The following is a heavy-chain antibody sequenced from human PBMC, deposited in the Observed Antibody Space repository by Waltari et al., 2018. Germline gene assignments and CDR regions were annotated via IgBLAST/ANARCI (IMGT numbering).Heavy chain of an antibody. J-gene: IGHJ4*02. Sequence: EVQLLESAGGLVQPGEALRLSCAASGFSFMGFAMTWVRQAPGEGLECVASISGSGATPFYADSVKGRLTIVRDNARDTVYLQMNSLRVDDSAVYYCAKGSRGYTNYFFDSWGQGTLVSVSS. V-gene: IGHV3-23*01. CDR2: ISGSGATP. CDR1: GFSFMGFA. D-gene: IGHD3-16*02. CDR3: AKGSRGYTNYFFDS.